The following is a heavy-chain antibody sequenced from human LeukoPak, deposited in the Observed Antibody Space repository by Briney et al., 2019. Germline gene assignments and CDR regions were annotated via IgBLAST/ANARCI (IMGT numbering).Heavy chain of an antibody. D-gene: IGHD5/OR15-5a*01. V-gene: IGHV4-59*01. CDR1: GGSISSYY. Sequence: SETLSLICTVSGGSISSYYWSWIRQPPGKGLEWIGYIYYSGSTNYNPSLKSRVTISVDTSKNQFSLKLSSVTAADTAVYYCARGVYARVDYWGQGTLVTVSS. CDR2: IYYSGST. CDR3: ARGVYARVDY. J-gene: IGHJ4*02.